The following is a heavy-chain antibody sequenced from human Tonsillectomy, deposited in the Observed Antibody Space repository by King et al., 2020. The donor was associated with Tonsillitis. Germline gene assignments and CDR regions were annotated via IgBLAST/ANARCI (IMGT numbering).Heavy chain of an antibody. V-gene: IGHV3-30-3*01. J-gene: IGHJ2*01. CDR3: ARDGDYDFWSGYWYFDL. D-gene: IGHD3-3*01. CDR1: GFTFSSYA. CDR2: ISYDGTNK. Sequence: VQLVESGGGVVQPGRSLRLSCVASGFTFSSYAMHWVRQAPGKGLEWVAVISYDGTNKYYADSVKDRFTISRDNSKNTLYLQMNSLRAEDTAVYYCARDGDYDFWSGYWYFDLWGRGTLVTVSS.